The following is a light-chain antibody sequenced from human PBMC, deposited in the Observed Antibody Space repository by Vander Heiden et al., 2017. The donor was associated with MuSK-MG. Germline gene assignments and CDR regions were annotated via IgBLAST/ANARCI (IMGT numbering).Light chain of an antibody. CDR3: QSYDSSLRGSVV. CDR2: GNS. CDR1: SSNIGAGYD. J-gene: IGLJ2*01. Sequence: QSVLTQPPSVSAAPGPRVTISCTGSSSNIGAGYDVHWYQQLPGTAPKLLIYGNSNRPSGVPDRFSGSKSGTSASLAITGLQAEDEADYYCQSYDSSLRGSVVFGGGTKLTVL. V-gene: IGLV1-40*01.